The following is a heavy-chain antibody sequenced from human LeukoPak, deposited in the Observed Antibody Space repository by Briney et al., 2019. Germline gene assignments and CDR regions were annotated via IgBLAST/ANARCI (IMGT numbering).Heavy chain of an antibody. Sequence: PSQTLSLTCTVSGGSISSGDYYWSWIRQPPGTGLEWIGYIYYSGSTYYNPSLKSRVTISVDTSKNQFSLKLSSVTAADTAVYYCARPRAYSSSSISDWGQGTLVTVSS. CDR1: GGSISSGDYY. D-gene: IGHD6-6*01. CDR3: ARPRAYSSSSISD. J-gene: IGHJ4*02. V-gene: IGHV4-30-4*08. CDR2: IYYSGST.